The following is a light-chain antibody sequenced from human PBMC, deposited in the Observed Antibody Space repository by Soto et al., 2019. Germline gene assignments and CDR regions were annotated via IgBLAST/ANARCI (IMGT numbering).Light chain of an antibody. V-gene: IGLV1-40*01. Sequence: QSALTQPPSVSEAPGQRVTISCTGSSSNIGAGYEAHWYQQVPGTAPKLLIYENNNRPSGVPDRFSGSKSGTSASLAITGRQAEDEAEYYCQSYDSSLSGYVFGTGTKVTVL. J-gene: IGLJ1*01. CDR3: QSYDSSLSGYV. CDR1: SSNIGAGYE. CDR2: ENN.